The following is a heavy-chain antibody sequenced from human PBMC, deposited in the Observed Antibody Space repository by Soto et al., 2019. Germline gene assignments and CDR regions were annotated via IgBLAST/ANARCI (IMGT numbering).Heavy chain of an antibody. Sequence: SVKVSCKASGGTFSSYAISWVRQAPGQGLEWMGGIIPIFGTANYAQKFQGRVTITADESTSTAYMELSSLRSEDTAVYYCASRHSSGWYAFDYWGQGTQVTVSS. CDR1: GGTFSSYA. D-gene: IGHD6-19*01. J-gene: IGHJ4*02. V-gene: IGHV1-69*13. CDR3: ASRHSSGWYAFDY. CDR2: IIPIFGTA.